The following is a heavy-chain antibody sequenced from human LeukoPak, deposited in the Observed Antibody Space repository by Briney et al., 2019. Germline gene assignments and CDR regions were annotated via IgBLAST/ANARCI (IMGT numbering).Heavy chain of an antibody. D-gene: IGHD3-10*01. CDR2: ISSDGGGT. CDR1: GFTFSSYI. Sequence: GGSLRLSCAGSGFTFSSYIMGWVRQTPEKGLEWVSTISSDGGGTYYADSVKGRFTVSRDNSKNTLYLQMSSLRAEDTAVYYCARDRGLLGLSYFDYWGQGTLVTVSS. J-gene: IGHJ4*02. CDR3: ARDRGLLGLSYFDY. V-gene: IGHV3-23*01.